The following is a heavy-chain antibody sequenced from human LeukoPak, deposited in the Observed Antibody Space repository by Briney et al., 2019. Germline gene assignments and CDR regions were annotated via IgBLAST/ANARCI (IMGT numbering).Heavy chain of an antibody. CDR3: ARTSSSSWYGGYYYYYYMDV. CDR1: GYSISSGYY. CDR2: IYHSGST. Sequence: SETLSLTCTVSGYSISSGYYWGWIRQPPGKGLEWIGSIYHSGSTYYNPSLKSRVTISVDTSKNQFSPKLSSVTAADTAVYYCARTSSSSWYGGYYYYYYMDVWGKGTTVTVSS. J-gene: IGHJ6*03. V-gene: IGHV4-38-2*02. D-gene: IGHD6-13*01.